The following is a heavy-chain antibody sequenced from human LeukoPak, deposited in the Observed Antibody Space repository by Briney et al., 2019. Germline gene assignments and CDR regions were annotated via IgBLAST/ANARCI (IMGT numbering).Heavy chain of an antibody. Sequence: GGSLRLSCAASGFXFSTFEIHWVRQAPGKGLEWVAVISTGGGIQLYADSVKGRFTISSDNSKNTVYLQMRTLRVEDTAVYYCARDFRPGSPDYLDYWGQGTLVTVSS. CDR1: GFXFSTFE. J-gene: IGHJ4*02. D-gene: IGHD1-14*01. V-gene: IGHV3-30-3*01. CDR3: ARDFRPGSPDYLDY. CDR2: ISTGGGIQ.